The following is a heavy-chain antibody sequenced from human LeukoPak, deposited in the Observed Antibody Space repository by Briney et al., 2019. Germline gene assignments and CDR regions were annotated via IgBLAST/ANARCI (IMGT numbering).Heavy chain of an antibody. Sequence: PGVSLRLSCAASGFTFSSYGMHWVRQAPGKGLEWVAFIRYDGTNKYYGDSVKGRFTISRDNSKNTLYLQMNSLRAEDTAVYCCANILGASYSGFDYGDYWGQGTLVTVSS. CDR1: GFTFSSYG. J-gene: IGHJ4*02. CDR2: IRYDGTNK. V-gene: IGHV3-30*02. CDR3: ANILGASYSGFDYGDY. D-gene: IGHD5-12*01.